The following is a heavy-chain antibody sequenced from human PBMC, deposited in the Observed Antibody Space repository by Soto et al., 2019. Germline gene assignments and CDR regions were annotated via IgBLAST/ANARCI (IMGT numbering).Heavy chain of an antibody. CDR3: TRHAVQYCGGDCYLLPYFDL. V-gene: IGHV3-30*04. Sequence: GGSLRLSCGVSGFTFRSYAMYWVRQAPGKGLEWVAVITHDGSQKYYADYVKGRFTISRDNSKNTAYLQMNSLKTEDTAVYYCTRHAVQYCGGDCYLLPYFDLWGRGTLVTVSS. CDR2: ITHDGSQK. CDR1: GFTFRSYA. D-gene: IGHD2-21*02. J-gene: IGHJ2*01.